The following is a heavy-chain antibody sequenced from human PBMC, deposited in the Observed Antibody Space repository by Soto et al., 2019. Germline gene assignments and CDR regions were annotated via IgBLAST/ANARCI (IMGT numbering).Heavy chain of an antibody. J-gene: IGHJ3*02. CDR3: ARDGYYYNSGSVGAFDI. CDR1: GFTFDSCW. V-gene: IGHV3-7*01. D-gene: IGHD3-10*01. CDR2: IKQGGSEK. Sequence: EVQLVESGGGLVQPGGSLRLSCAASGFTFDSCWMSWVRKAPGKGLEWVANIKQGGSEKNYVDSVKGRFTISRDNAKNSLYLQMNSLRAEDTAVYYCARDGYYYNSGSVGAFDIWGQGTMVTVSS.